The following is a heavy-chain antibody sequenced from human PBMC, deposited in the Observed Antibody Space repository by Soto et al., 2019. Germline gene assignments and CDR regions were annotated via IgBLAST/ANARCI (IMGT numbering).Heavy chain of an antibody. CDR1: GGSISSYY. CDR2: IYYSGST. Sequence: PSETLSLTCTVSGGSISSYYWSWIRQPPGKGLEWIGYIYYSGSTNYNPSLKSRVTISVDTSKNQFSLKLSSVTAADTAVYYCAASSGQQLVRDGAFDIWGQGTMVTVS. J-gene: IGHJ3*02. V-gene: IGHV4-59*01. D-gene: IGHD6-13*01. CDR3: AASSGQQLVRDGAFDI.